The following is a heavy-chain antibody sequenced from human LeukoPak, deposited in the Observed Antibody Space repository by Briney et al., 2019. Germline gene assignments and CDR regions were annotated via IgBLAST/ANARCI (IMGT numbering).Heavy chain of an antibody. CDR2: IYYSGST. CDR1: GGSISSGDYY. V-gene: IGHV4-30-4*01. D-gene: IGHD2-15*01. CDR3: ARGNGGYADAFDI. J-gene: IGHJ3*02. Sequence: SQSLSLTCTVSGGSISSGDYYWSWIRQPPGKGLEWIGYIYYSGSTYYNPSLKSRVTISVDTSKNRFSLKLSSVTAADTAVYYCARGNGGYADAFDIWGQGTMVTVSS.